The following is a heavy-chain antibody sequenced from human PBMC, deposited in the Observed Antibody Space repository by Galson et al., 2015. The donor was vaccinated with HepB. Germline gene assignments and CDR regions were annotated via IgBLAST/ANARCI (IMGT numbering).Heavy chain of an antibody. Sequence: SLRLSCAASGFTFSTYAMGWVRQAPGKGLEWVSAISPSGHTTDYADSVKGRFTISRDNSRSTLHLHMNTLRADDTAVYYCASLGVVGTNYMDLWGKGTTVAVSS. V-gene: IGHV3-23*01. CDR3: ASLGVVGTNYMDL. CDR2: ISPSGHTT. J-gene: IGHJ6*03. CDR1: GFTFSTYA. D-gene: IGHD2-8*01.